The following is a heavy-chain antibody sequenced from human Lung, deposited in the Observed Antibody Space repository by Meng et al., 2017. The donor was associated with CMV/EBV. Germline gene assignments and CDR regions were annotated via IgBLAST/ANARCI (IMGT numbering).Heavy chain of an antibody. CDR3: ARDRLVTTFYYFYGMDV. J-gene: IGHJ6*02. D-gene: IGHD2-21*02. V-gene: IGHV3-7*01. Sequence: GGSLRLSCAAAGFTFRTYWMTWVRQVPGKVLEWVANIKQDGSEKYYVDSVKGRFTISRDNTKNSVFLQMNSLRAEDTSVYYCARDRLVTTFYYFYGMDVWGQGTTVTVSS. CDR1: GFTFRTYW. CDR2: IKQDGSEK.